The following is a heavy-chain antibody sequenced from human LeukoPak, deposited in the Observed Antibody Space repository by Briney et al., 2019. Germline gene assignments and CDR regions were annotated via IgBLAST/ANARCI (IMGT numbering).Heavy chain of an antibody. CDR3: ARGSGPRFAP. V-gene: IGHV4-59*01. CDR1: GGSFSSFY. D-gene: IGHD2-8*02. Sequence: SETLSPTCTVSGGSFSSFYWSWIRQPPGQGLEWIGYIYYSGSTHYNPSLKSRVSISVDTSKNNLSLKLTSLTAADTAVYFCARGSGPRFAPWGQGSLVTVSS. J-gene: IGHJ5*02. CDR2: IYYSGST.